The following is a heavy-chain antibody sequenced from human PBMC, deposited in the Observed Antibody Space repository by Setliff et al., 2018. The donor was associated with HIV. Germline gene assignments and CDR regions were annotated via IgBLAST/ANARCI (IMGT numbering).Heavy chain of an antibody. V-gene: IGHV1-3*01. J-gene: IGHJ4*02. CDR1: GYTFTTYS. CDR3: ARGALLAVFDFDH. D-gene: IGHD3-10*01. CDR2: INVGNGDT. Sequence: ASVKVSCKASGYTFTTYSLHWVRQAPGHSLEWMGWINVGNGDTKYSPELQGRISITRDTSANTAYMELSSMRSDDTAVYFCARGALLAVFDFDHWGQGTQVTVSS.